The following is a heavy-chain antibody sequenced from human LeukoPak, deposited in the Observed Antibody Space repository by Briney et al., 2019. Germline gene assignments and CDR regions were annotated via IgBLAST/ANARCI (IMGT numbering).Heavy chain of an antibody. D-gene: IGHD2-21*02. V-gene: IGHV4-59*08. Sequence: SETLSLTCTVSGGSISSYYWGWIRQPPGKGLEWIGYIYYSGSTNYNPSLKSRVTISVDTSKDQFSLKLSSVTAADTAVYYCASSLAYCGGDCYSLDYWGQGTLVTVSS. CDR1: GGSISSYY. J-gene: IGHJ4*02. CDR2: IYYSGST. CDR3: ASSLAYCGGDCYSLDY.